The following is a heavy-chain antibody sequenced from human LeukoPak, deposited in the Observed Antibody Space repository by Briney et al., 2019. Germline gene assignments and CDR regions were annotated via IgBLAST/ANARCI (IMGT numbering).Heavy chain of an antibody. J-gene: IGHJ2*01. D-gene: IGHD3-22*01. CDR1: GYTFTGYY. CDR3: ARDVNMIVVVITKDWYFDL. CDR2: INPNSGGT. V-gene: IGHV1-2*02. Sequence: GASVKVSCKASGYTFTGYYMHWVRQAPGQGLEWMGWINPNSGGTNYAQKFQGRVTMTRDTSISTAYMELSRLRSDDTAVYYCARDVNMIVVVITKDWYFDLWGRGTLVTVSS.